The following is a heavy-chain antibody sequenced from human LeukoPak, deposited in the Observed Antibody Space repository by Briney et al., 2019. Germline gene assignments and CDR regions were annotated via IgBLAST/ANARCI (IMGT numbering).Heavy chain of an antibody. CDR2: INHSGST. CDR1: GGSISSYY. CDR3: ARVTGYSSGWYGVS. D-gene: IGHD6-19*01. Sequence: SETLSLTCTVSGGSISSYYWSWIRQPPGKGLEWIGEINHSGSTNYNPSLKSRVTISVDTSKNQFSLKLSSVTAADTAVYYCARVTGYSSGWYGVSWGQGTLVTVSS. V-gene: IGHV4-34*01. J-gene: IGHJ4*02.